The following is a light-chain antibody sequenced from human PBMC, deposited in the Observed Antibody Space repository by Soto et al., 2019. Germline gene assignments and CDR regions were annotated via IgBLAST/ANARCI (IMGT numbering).Light chain of an antibody. CDR3: RQGTHWPVT. CDR2: KVS. V-gene: IGKV2-30*01. J-gene: IGKJ1*01. Sequence: VLPQSPLSLPVIPGAPASISGRSGQSLQDSNGYSDLDWYYQRPGQSPRRLIYKVSNRGSGGPDRFSGSGSGTDFTLKISRVEAEDVGVDYCRQGTHWPVTFGQGTKVDIK. CDR1: QSLQDSNGYSD.